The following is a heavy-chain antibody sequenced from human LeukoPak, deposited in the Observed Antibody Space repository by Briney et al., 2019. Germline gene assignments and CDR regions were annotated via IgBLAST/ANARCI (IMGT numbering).Heavy chain of an antibody. CDR2: MNSGGST. CDR3: TRGGSMVRGVL. D-gene: IGHD3-10*01. V-gene: IGHV3-53*01. CDR1: GFIVSSDF. J-gene: IGHJ4*02. Sequence: GGSLRLSCATSGFIVSSDFMNWVRQAPGKGLEWVSAMNSGGSTFYADSVKGRFIISRDKSRNTLYLQMNSLSVDDTAVYYCTRGGSMVRGVLWGQGTLVTVSS.